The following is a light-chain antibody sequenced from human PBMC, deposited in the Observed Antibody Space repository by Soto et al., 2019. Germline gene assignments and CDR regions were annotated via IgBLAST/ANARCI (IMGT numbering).Light chain of an antibody. Sequence: EIVLTQAPDTLSLSPGEVATLSCRASHDVSVSLVWYRQRPGQSPRLLIHDASNRATGISARFSGSGSGTDFTLTIGSLEPEESALYYCQQRASWPYTSGQGTKVDI. CDR1: HDVSVS. CDR2: DAS. V-gene: IGKV3-11*01. J-gene: IGKJ2*01. CDR3: QQRASWPYT.